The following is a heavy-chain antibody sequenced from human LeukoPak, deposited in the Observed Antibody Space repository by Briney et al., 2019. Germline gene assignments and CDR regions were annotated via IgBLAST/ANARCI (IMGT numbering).Heavy chain of an antibody. V-gene: IGHV4-59*01. J-gene: IGHJ5*02. CDR3: ARSRYIYGAASNWFDP. CDR1: GGSLSPYY. Sequence: SETLSLTCTVSGGSLSPYYWSWIRQSPGKGLEWIGYISYSGSTNYNPSLKSRVTISVDTSKNQFSLKLSSVTAADTAVYYCARSRYIYGAASNWFDPWGQGTLVTVSS. D-gene: IGHD1-1*01. CDR2: ISYSGST.